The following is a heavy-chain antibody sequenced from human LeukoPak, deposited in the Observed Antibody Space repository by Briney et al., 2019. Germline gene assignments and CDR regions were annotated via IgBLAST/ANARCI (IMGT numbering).Heavy chain of an antibody. D-gene: IGHD3-10*01. CDR3: ASSRPYGSGSYKAFDI. J-gene: IGHJ3*02. V-gene: IGHV4-59*12. CDR2: IYYSGST. CDR1: GGSISSYY. Sequence: SETLSLTCTVSGGSISSYYWSWIRQPPGKGLEWIGYIYYSGSTNYNPSLKSRVTISVDTSKNQFSLKLSSVTAADTAVYYCASSRPYGSGSYKAFDIWGQGTMVTVSS.